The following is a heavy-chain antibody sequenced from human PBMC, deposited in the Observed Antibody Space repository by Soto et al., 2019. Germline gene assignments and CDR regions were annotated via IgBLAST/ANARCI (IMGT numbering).Heavy chain of an antibody. D-gene: IGHD2-15*01. CDR1: GYTFTSYG. CDR2: ISAYNGHT. CDR3: ARIRNCSGGSCYSIPFDY. J-gene: IGHJ4*02. V-gene: IGHV1-18*04. Sequence: ASVKVSCKDSGYTFTSYGLSWVREAPGQGIEWMGWISAYNGHTNYAQKLQCRVTMTTDTSTSTAYMELRSLRSDDTAVYYCARIRNCSGGSCYSIPFDYWGQGTLVTVSS.